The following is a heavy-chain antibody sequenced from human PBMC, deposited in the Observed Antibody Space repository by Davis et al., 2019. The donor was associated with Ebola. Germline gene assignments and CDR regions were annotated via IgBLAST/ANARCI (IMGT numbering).Heavy chain of an antibody. Sequence: GESLKISCAASGFTFSSYSMNWVRQAPGKGLEWVSSISSSSSYIYYADSVKGRFTISRDNAKNSLYLQMNSLRAEDTAVYYCARGPGVVPAALWYFDLWGRGTLVTVSS. D-gene: IGHD2-2*01. J-gene: IGHJ2*01. CDR1: GFTFSSYS. CDR3: ARGPGVVPAALWYFDL. CDR2: ISSSSSYI. V-gene: IGHV3-21*01.